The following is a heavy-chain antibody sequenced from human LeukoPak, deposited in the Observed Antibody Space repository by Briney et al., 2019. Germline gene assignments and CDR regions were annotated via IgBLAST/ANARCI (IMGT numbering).Heavy chain of an antibody. CDR2: IYYSGST. D-gene: IGHD3-3*01. CDR3: ARSKGDFWSGPNY. J-gene: IGHJ4*02. CDR1: GGSISDYY. Sequence: SETLSLTCTVSGGSISDYYWSWIRQPPGKGLEWIGYIYYSGSTNYNPSLKSRVTISVDTSKNQFSLKLSSVTAADTAVYYCARSKGDFWSGPNYWGQGTLVTVSS. V-gene: IGHV4-59*08.